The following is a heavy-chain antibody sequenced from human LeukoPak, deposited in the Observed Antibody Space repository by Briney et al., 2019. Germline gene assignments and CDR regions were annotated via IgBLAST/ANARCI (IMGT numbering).Heavy chain of an antibody. CDR1: GFSFSNYW. D-gene: IGHD1-26*01. V-gene: IGHV3-7*03. CDR2: IKQDESER. Sequence: GGSLRLSCTASGFSFSNYWMSWVRQAPGKGLEWVASIKQDESERYYVDSVKGRFTTSRDNAKSSLYLQMNALRGGGTAVYYCARLVGDVTTWDCWGQGTLVTVSS. CDR3: ARLVGDVTTWDC. J-gene: IGHJ4*02.